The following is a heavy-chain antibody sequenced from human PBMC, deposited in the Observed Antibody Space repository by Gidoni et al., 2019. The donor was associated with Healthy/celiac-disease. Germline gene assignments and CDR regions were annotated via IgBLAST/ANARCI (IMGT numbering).Heavy chain of an antibody. J-gene: IGHJ5*02. V-gene: IGHV3-23*01. Sequence: EVQLLESGGGLVQPGGSLRLSCAAPGFTFSSYAMSWVRQAPGKGLEWVSAISGSGGSTYYADSVKGRFTISRDNSKNTLYLQMNSLRAEDTAVYYCAKDHSYYDSSGYYYLGWFDPWGQGTLVTVSS. CDR2: ISGSGGST. D-gene: IGHD3-22*01. CDR3: AKDHSYYDSSGYYYLGWFDP. CDR1: GFTFSSYA.